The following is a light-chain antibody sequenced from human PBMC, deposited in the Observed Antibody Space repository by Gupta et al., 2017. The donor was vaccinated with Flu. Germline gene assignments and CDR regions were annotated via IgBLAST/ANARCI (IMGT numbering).Light chain of an antibody. CDR1: KFGDKY. J-gene: IGLJ2*01. V-gene: IGLV3-1*01. Sequence: LTQQPSVSVFPGQTAPITCSGNKFGDKYASWYQQKAGQPPILILYHDAKRPSGIPERFSGSNSGNTATLTVSETQVVDEADYYCQAWDSGVVVFGGGTKLTVL. CDR3: QAWDSGVVV. CDR2: HDA.